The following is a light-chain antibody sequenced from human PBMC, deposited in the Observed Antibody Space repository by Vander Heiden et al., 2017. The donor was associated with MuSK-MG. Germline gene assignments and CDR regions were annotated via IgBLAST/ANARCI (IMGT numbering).Light chain of an antibody. CDR3: QAWDSSTVV. V-gene: IGLV3-1*01. Sequence: SYALAQPPSGSVSPGQTASITCSGDKVGDKYACWYQQKPGQSPVLVTYQDSKRPSGIPERFSGSNSGNTATLTISGTQAMDEADYYCQAWDSSTVVFGGGTKLTVL. J-gene: IGLJ2*01. CDR2: QDS. CDR1: KVGDKY.